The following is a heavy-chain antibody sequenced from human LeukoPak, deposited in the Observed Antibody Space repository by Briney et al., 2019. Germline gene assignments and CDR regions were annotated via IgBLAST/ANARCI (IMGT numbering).Heavy chain of an antibody. CDR3: AEFPDDSSGIFGI. CDR1: GYTFTSYG. V-gene: IGHV1-18*01. CDR2: ISAYNGNT. D-gene: IGHD3-22*01. Sequence: ASVKVSRKGSGYTFTSYGISWVRQPPGQGLEWMGWISAYNGNTNYAHKLQGRVTMTTEPSTSTAYMELRSLRSDGTAVYYCAEFPDDSSGIFGIWGEGTMVTVSS. J-gene: IGHJ3*02.